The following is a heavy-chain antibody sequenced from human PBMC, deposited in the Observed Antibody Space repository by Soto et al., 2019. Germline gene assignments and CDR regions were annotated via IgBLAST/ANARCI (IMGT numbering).Heavy chain of an antibody. J-gene: IGHJ3*01. Sequence: QVQLQESGPGLVKPSGTLSLTCAVSGDSISNSRWWTWVRQPPGKGLEWIGDIFHSGDTNNNPSIKSGVFISVDKSQNPFSLKVSSVTAADTAVYYCAYSTGWYRHDVWGQGTLVTVSS. CDR2: IFHSGDT. D-gene: IGHD6-19*01. CDR3: AYSTGWYRHDV. CDR1: GDSISNSRW. V-gene: IGHV4-4*02.